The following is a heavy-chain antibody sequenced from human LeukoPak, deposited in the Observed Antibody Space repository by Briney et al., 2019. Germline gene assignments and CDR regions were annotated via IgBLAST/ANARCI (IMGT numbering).Heavy chain of an antibody. D-gene: IGHD3-22*01. Sequence: NSSETLSLTCTVSGGSISSYYWSWIRQPPGKELEWIGYIYYSGSTNYNPSLKSRVTISVDTSKNQFSLKLSSVTAADTAVYYCAAYYYDSSGYPLHAFDIWGQGTMVTVSS. CDR1: GGSISSYY. V-gene: IGHV4-59*08. J-gene: IGHJ3*02. CDR3: AAYYYDSSGYPLHAFDI. CDR2: IYYSGST.